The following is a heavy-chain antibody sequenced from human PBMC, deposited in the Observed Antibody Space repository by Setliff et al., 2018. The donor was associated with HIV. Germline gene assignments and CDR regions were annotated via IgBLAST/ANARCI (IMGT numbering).Heavy chain of an antibody. D-gene: IGHD3-22*01. CDR2: FDPEYDKT. Sequence: GASVKVSCKVSGYTLTELSIHWVRQAPGKGLEWMGGFDPEYDKTFYAQKFQGRVTMSEDTSTDTAYMELTSLRSEDTAVYHCATRAYDSSGYLRSRVSGAAFDIWGQGTMVTVSS. CDR1: GYTLTELS. J-gene: IGHJ3*02. CDR3: ATRAYDSSGYLRSRVSGAAFDI. V-gene: IGHV1-24*01.